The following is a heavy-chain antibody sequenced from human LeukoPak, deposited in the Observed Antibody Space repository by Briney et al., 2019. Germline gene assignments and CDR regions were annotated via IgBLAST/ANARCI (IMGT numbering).Heavy chain of an antibody. D-gene: IGHD1-20*01. V-gene: IGHV1-18*01. Sequence: GASVKVSCKASGYTFTSYGISWGRQAPGQGLEWLGWISAYNGNTNYAQKFQGRVTMTTDTSTSTAYMELRSLRSDDTAVYYCARDANWNYYYYNYMDVWGTGTTVTVSS. CDR2: ISAYNGNT. J-gene: IGHJ6*03. CDR3: ARDANWNYYYYNYMDV. CDR1: GYTFTSYG.